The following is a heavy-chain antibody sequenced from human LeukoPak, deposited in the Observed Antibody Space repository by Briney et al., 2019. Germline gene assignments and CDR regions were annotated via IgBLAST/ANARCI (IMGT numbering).Heavy chain of an antibody. CDR2: IYPGDSDT. CDR1: GYSFTSYW. J-gene: IGHJ4*02. V-gene: IGHV5-51*01. Sequence: AGESLKISCKGSGYSFTSYWIGWVRQMPGKGLEWMGIIYPGDSDTRYSPSFQGQVTISADKSISTAYLQWSSLKASDTAMYYCARRHCSGGNCHSGEDYFDYWGQGTLVTVSS. CDR3: ARRHCSGGNCHSGEDYFDY. D-gene: IGHD2-15*01.